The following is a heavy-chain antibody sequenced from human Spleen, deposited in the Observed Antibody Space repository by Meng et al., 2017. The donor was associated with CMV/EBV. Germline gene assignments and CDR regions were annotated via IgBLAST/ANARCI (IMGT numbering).Heavy chain of an antibody. V-gene: IGHV3-7*01. D-gene: IGHD2-2*02. Sequence: GESLKISCAASGFTFSTSWMSWVRQAPGKGLEWVANIREDGGTKYYADPVKGRFTISRDNAKNSLFLQMSSLRAEDTAMYYCARAGLGYCSVTSCYNDHWGQGTLVTVSS. CDR2: IREDGGTK. CDR1: GFTFSTSW. CDR3: ARAGLGYCSVTSCYNDH. J-gene: IGHJ4*02.